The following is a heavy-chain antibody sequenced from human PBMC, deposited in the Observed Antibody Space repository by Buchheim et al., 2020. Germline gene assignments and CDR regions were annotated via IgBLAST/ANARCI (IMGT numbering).Heavy chain of an antibody. CDR2: IIPILGIA. CDR3: ARDNANHARLRLWYYYYGMDV. V-gene: IGHV1-69*08. D-gene: IGHD5-12*01. Sequence: QVQLVQSGAEVKKPGSSVKVSCKASGGTFSSYTISWVRQAPGQGLEWMGRIIPILGIANYAQKFQGRVTITADKSTSTAYMELSSLRSEDTAVYYYARDNANHARLRLWYYYYGMDVWGQGTT. J-gene: IGHJ6*02. CDR1: GGTFSSYT.